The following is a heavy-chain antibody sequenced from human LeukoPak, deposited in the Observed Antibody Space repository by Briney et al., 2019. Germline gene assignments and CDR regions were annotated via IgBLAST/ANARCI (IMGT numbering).Heavy chain of an antibody. D-gene: IGHD3/OR15-3a*01. CDR3: ARSHSVWTRFAY. CDR2: IYYSGST. J-gene: IGHJ4*02. V-gene: IGHV4-59*01. CDR1: GGSISSYY. Sequence: PSETLSLTCTVSGGSISSYYWSWIRQPPGKGLEWVVYIYYSGSTNYNPSLKSRVTISVDTSKNQFSLKLSSVTAADTAVYYCARSHSVWTRFAYWREGSLVSVS.